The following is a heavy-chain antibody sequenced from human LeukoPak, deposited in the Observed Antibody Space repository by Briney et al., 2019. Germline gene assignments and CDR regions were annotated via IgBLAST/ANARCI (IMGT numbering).Heavy chain of an antibody. CDR1: GLTFSSYD. CDR3: AKNGSGTSRAFDV. V-gene: IGHV3-23*01. J-gene: IGHJ3*01. D-gene: IGHD3-10*01. CDR2: ISGSGTIA. Sequence: GGSLRLSCAASGLTFSSYDMSWARQAPAKGLEWVSGISGSGTIAYYADSVKGRFTVSRDNSKNTLYLQMNSLRAEDTDLYYCAKNGSGTSRAFDVWGQGTMVTVSS.